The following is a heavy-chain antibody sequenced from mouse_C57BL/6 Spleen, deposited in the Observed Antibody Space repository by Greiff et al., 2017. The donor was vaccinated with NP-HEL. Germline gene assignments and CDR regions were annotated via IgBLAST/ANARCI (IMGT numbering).Heavy chain of an antibody. Sequence: QVQLQQPGAELVKPGASVKLSCKASGYTFTSYWMQWVKQRPGQGLEWIGEIDPSDSYTNYNQKFKGKATLTVDTSSSTAYMQLSSLTSEDSAVYYCARTPGGYFDYWGQGTTLTVSS. J-gene: IGHJ2*01. CDR2: IDPSDSYT. V-gene: IGHV1-50*01. CDR3: ARTPGGYFDY. CDR1: GYTFTSYW.